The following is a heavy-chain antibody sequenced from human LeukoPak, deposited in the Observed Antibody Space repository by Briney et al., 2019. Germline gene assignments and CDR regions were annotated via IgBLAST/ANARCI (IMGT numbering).Heavy chain of an antibody. D-gene: IGHD1-26*01. CDR1: GFTFDDYA. J-gene: IGHJ4*02. V-gene: IGHV3-9*01. CDR2: ISWNSGNI. Sequence: GGSLRLSCVASGFTFDDYAIHWVRHAPGKGLEWVSGISWNSGNIGYADSVKGRFTISRDNAKNSLYLQMNSLRAEDTALYYCVKDSSGVVGAPFDYWGQGTLVTVSS. CDR3: VKDSSGVVGAPFDY.